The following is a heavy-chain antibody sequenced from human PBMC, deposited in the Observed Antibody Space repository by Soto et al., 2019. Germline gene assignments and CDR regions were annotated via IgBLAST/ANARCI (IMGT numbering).Heavy chain of an antibody. Sequence: QVQLVESGGGLVKPGGSLRLSCAASGFTFSDYYMSWIRQAPGKGLEWVSYISSSGSTIYYADSVKGRFTISRDNAKNSLYLQMNSLRAEDTAVYYCARDYDASMMTTAPTGDWYFDLWGRGTLVTVSS. CDR1: GFTFSDYY. V-gene: IGHV3-11*01. CDR2: ISSSGSTI. D-gene: IGHD4-17*01. J-gene: IGHJ2*01. CDR3: ARDYDASMMTTAPTGDWYFDL.